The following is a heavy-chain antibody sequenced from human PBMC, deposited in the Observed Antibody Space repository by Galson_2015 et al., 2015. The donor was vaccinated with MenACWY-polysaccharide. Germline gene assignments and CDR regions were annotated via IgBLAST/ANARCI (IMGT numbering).Heavy chain of an antibody. CDR1: GDSVSSHSVS. CDR2: TYYRTKWYD. Sequence: CAISGDSVSSHSVSWNWIRQTPSRGLEWLGRTYYRTKWYDDYAVSVRSRMTINPDTSKNQFSLHLNSVTPGDTAVYYCVRGGFGQTVGRFDYWGQGALVTVSS. CDR3: VRGGFGQTVGRFDY. J-gene: IGHJ4*02. V-gene: IGHV6-1*01. D-gene: IGHD3-10*01.